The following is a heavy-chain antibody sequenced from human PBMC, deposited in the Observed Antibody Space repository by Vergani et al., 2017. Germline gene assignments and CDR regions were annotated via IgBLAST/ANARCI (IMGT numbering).Heavy chain of an antibody. D-gene: IGHD6-13*01. CDR2: ISSSSSYI. V-gene: IGHV3-21*01. CDR3: FWYSSSWYPVGGMDV. J-gene: IGHJ6*02. CDR1: GFTFSSYS. Sequence: EVQLVESGGGLVKPGGSLRLSCAASGFTFSSYSMNWVRQAPGKGLEWVSSISSSSSYIYYADSVKGRFTISRDNAKNSLYLQMNSLRAEETAVYYCFWYSSSWYPVGGMDVWGQGTTVTVSS.